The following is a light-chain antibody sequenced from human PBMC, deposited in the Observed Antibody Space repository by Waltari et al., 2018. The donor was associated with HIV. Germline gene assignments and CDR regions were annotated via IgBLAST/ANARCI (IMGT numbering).Light chain of an antibody. V-gene: IGKV1-5*03. CDR3: LYYGSPSKT. CDR1: HDVYTW. J-gene: IGKJ1*01. Sequence: DIQMTQSPATLSASVGDRVTITCRASHDVYTWLAWYQQKPGQVPKIMIYKASTLASGVPSRFSGSGWGTDFTLTIASLQPDDYGTYYCLYYGSPSKTFGPGTKVDI. CDR2: KAS.